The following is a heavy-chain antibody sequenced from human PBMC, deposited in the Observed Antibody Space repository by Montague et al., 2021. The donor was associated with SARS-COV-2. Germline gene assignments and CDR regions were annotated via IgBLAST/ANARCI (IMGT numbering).Heavy chain of an antibody. D-gene: IGHD3-22*01. CDR2: INHRGTS. Sequence: SETLSLTCAVYGGSFSDYFWTWIRQPPGKGLGWIGEINHRGTSNYNPSLKSRVSISVDTSKNQFSLYLGSVTAADTAVYYCARGRQHFNMIVVVMTGGEYYFDYWGQGILVTVSS. CDR1: GGSFSDYF. CDR3: ARGRQHFNMIVVVMTGGEYYFDY. V-gene: IGHV4-34*01. J-gene: IGHJ4*02.